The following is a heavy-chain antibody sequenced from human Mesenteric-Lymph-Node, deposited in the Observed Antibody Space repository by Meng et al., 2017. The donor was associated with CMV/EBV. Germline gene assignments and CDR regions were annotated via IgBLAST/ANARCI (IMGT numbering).Heavy chain of an antibody. Sequence: SQTLSLTCAISGDSVSSNSAAWNWIRQSPSRGLEWLGRTYYRSKWYNDYAVSVKSRITINPDTSKNQFSLQLNSVTPEDTAVYYCARDYYDSSGYFEYYYGMDVWGRGTTVTVSS. V-gene: IGHV6-1*01. CDR3: ARDYYDSSGYFEYYYGMDV. CDR1: GDSVSSNSAA. CDR2: TYYRSKWYN. D-gene: IGHD3-22*01. J-gene: IGHJ6*02.